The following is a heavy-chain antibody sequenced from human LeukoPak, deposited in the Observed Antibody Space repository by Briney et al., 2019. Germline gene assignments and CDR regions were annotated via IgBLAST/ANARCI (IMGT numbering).Heavy chain of an antibody. CDR3: AKDQLVGATGYYFDY. CDR1: GFTFDDYA. V-gene: IGHV3-9*01. CDR2: ISWNSGSI. Sequence: GGSLRLSCAASGFTFDDYAMHWVRQAPGKGLEWVSGISWNSGSIGYADSVKGRFTISRDNAKNSLYLQMNSLRAEDTALYYCAKDQLVGATGYYFDYWGQGTLVTVSS. D-gene: IGHD1-26*01. J-gene: IGHJ4*02.